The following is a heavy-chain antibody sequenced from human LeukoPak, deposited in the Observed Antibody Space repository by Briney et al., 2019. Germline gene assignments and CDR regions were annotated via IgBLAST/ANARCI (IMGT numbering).Heavy chain of an antibody. CDR2: IYHSGST. CDR3: ARKEGSIAARIDY. J-gene: IGHJ4*02. Sequence: KPSETLSLTCGVSGYPLCLGYYWGWVRQPPGAGLAWLGSIYHSGSTYYNPSLKSRVTISVDTSKNQFSLKLSSVTAADTAVYYCARKEGSIAARIDYWGQGTLVTVSS. CDR1: GYPLCLGYY. V-gene: IGHV4-38-2*01. D-gene: IGHD6-6*01.